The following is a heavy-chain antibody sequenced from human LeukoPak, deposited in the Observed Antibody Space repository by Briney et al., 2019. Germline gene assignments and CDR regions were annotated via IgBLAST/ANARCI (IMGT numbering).Heavy chain of an antibody. J-gene: IGHJ4*02. CDR1: GFTFSSYA. Sequence: RTGGSLRLSCAASGFTFSSYAMSWVRQAPGKGLEWVGRIKSKTDGGTTDYAAPVKGRFTISRDDSKNTLYLQMNSLKTEDTAVYYCTTDGTGRWTGTTPPDYWGQGTLVTVSS. CDR3: TTDGTGRWTGTTPPDY. V-gene: IGHV3-15*01. D-gene: IGHD1-7*01. CDR2: IKSKTDGGTT.